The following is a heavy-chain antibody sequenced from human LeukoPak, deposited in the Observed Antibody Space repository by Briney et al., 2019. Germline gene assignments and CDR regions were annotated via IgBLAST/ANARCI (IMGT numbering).Heavy chain of an antibody. CDR2: FDPEDGET. CDR3: ATTTYHYGSGFLGY. CDR1: GYTLTELS. V-gene: IGHV1-24*01. D-gene: IGHD3-10*01. J-gene: IGHJ4*02. Sequence: ASVKVSCKVSGYTLTELSMHWVRQAPGKGLEGRGGFDPEDGETIYAQKFQGRVTMAEDTSTDTAYMDLRSLRSEDTAVSYCATTTYHYGSGFLGYWGQGTLVTVSS.